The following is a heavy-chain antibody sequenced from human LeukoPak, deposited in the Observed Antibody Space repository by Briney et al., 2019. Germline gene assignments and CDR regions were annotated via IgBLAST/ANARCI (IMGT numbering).Heavy chain of an antibody. CDR2: INHSGST. J-gene: IGHJ4*02. D-gene: IGHD4/OR15-4a*01. CDR3: ARGLTNGRHFDY. Sequence: SETLSLTCAVYGGSFSGYYWSWIRQPPGKGLEWIGEINHSGSTNYNPSLKSRVTISVDTSKNQFSLKLSSVTAADTAVYYCARGLTNGRHFDYWGQGTLVTVSS. CDR1: GGSFSGYY. V-gene: IGHV4-34*01.